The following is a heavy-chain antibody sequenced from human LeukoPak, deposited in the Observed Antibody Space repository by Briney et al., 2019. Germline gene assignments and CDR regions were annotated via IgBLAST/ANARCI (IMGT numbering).Heavy chain of an antibody. V-gene: IGHV4-34*01. CDR2: INHSGST. Sequence: SETLSLTCAVYGGSLSGYYWSWIRQPPGKGLEWIGEINHSGSTNYNPSLKSRVTISVDTSKNQFSLKLSSVTAADTAVYYCARHRASVVGAFDIWGQGTMVTVSS. J-gene: IGHJ3*02. CDR1: GGSLSGYY. CDR3: ARHRASVVGAFDI.